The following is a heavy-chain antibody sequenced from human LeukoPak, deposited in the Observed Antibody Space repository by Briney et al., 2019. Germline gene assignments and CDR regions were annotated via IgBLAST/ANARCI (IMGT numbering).Heavy chain of an antibody. J-gene: IGHJ4*02. Sequence: GGSLRLSCAASGFTFSSYSMNRVRQAPGRGLEWVSSISSSSSYIYYADSVKGRFTISRDNAKNSLYLQMNSLRAEDTAVYYCASYYDSSSSDLFDYWGQGTLVTVSS. CDR1: GFTFSSYS. V-gene: IGHV3-21*01. CDR3: ASYYDSSSSDLFDY. CDR2: ISSSSSYI. D-gene: IGHD6-6*01.